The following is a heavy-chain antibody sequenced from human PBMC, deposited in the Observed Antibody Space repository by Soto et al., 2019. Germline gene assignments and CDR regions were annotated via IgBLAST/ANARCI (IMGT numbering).Heavy chain of an antibody. Sequence: EVQLVESGGGLVQPGGSLRLSCAASGFTFSSYSMNWVRQAPGKGLEWVSYISSSSSTIYYADSVKGRFTISRDNAKNSLYLQMNSLRDEDTAVYYCARYWEQWLVTYYYGMDVWGQGTTVTVSS. V-gene: IGHV3-48*02. D-gene: IGHD6-19*01. CDR1: GFTFSSYS. CDR2: ISSSSSTI. CDR3: ARYWEQWLVTYYYGMDV. J-gene: IGHJ6*02.